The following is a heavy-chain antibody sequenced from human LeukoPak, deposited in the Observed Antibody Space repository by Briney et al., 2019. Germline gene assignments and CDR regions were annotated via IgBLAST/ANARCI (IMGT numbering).Heavy chain of an antibody. J-gene: IGHJ4*02. D-gene: IGHD4/OR15-4a*01. V-gene: IGHV3-53*01. Sequence: GGSLRLSCAASGFTFSSYEMNWVRQAPGKGLEWVSFIYSDNTHYSDSVKGRFTISRDNSKNALYLQMNSLRAEDTAVYYCARRAGAYSHPYDYWGQGTLVTVSS. CDR1: GFTFSSYE. CDR2: IYSDNT. CDR3: ARRAGAYSHPYDY.